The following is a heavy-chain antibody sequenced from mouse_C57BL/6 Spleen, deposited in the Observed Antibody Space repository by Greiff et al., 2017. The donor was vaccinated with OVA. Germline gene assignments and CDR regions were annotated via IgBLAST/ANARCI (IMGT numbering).Heavy chain of an antibody. CDR3: ARGSGNYAMDY. J-gene: IGHJ4*01. V-gene: IGHV1-63*01. CDR1: GYTFTNYW. Sequence: VQLQESGAELVRPGTSVKMSCKASGYTFTNYWIGWAKQRPGHGLEWIGDIYPGGGYTNYNEKFKGKATLTADKSSSTAYMQFSSLTSEDSAIYYCARGSGNYAMDYWGQGTSVTVSS. CDR2: IYPGGGYT. D-gene: IGHD1-3*01.